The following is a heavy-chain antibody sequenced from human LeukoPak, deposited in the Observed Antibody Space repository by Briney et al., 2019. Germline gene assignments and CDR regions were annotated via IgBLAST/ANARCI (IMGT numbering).Heavy chain of an antibody. V-gene: IGHV1-3*01. J-gene: IGHJ4*02. CDR1: GYTFTSYA. CDR3: AREGDYDSSGYGFDS. D-gene: IGHD3-22*01. CDR2: INAGNGNT. Sequence: ASVKVSCKASGYTFTSYAMHWVRQAPGQRLEWMGWINAGNGNTKHSQKFQGRVTITGDTSASTAYMELSSLRSEDTAVYFCAREGDYDSSGYGFDSWGQGTLVTVSS.